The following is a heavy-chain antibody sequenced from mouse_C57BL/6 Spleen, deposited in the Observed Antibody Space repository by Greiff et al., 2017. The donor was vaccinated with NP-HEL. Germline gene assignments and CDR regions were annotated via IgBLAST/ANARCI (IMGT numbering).Heavy chain of an antibody. CDR1: GYTFTSYW. V-gene: IGHV1-55*01. CDR2: IYPGSGST. D-gene: IGHD2-4*01. CDR3: ARGYYDYDAGFDY. J-gene: IGHJ2*01. Sequence: VQLQQPGAELVKPGASVKMSCKASGYTFTSYWITWVKQRPGQGLEWIGDIYPGSGSTNYNEKFKSKATLTVDTSSSTAYMQLSSLTSEDSAVYYCARGYYDYDAGFDYWGQGTTLTVSS.